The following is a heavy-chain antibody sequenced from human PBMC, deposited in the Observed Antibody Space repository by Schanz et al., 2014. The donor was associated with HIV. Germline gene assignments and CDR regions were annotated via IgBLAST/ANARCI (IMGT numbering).Heavy chain of an antibody. CDR1: GGTFSNYA. CDR2: INPTNGKT. CDR3: ASPLSPLLPFPFWF. J-gene: IGHJ5*01. V-gene: IGHV1-69*06. Sequence: QVQLVQSGAEVKKPGSSVNVSCKTSGGTFSNYAISWVRQAPGQGLEWMGWINPTNGKTFYTQKFRGRVTMTGDTSVNTASLSFSSLMSDHPAVYYCASPLSPLLPFPFWF.